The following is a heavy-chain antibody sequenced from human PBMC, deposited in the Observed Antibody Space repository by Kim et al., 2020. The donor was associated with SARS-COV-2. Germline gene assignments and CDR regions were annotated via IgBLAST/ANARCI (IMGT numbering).Heavy chain of an antibody. Sequence: ASVKVSCKASGYTFTSYYMHWVRQAPGQGLEWMGIINPSGGSTSYAQKFHGRVTMTRDTSTSTVYMELSSLRSEDTAVYYCARDRSGYGSGSTYWFDPWGQGTLVTVSS. J-gene: IGHJ5*02. CDR1: GYTFTSYY. CDR2: INPSGGST. CDR3: ARDRSGYGSGSTYWFDP. V-gene: IGHV1-46*01. D-gene: IGHD3-10*01.